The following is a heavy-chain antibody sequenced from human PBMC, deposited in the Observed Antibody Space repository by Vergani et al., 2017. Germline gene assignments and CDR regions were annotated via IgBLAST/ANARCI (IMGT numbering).Heavy chain of an antibody. CDR2: IIPIFGTT. CDR3: AGSHLPYYYGSGSYRGDWFDP. CDR1: GGTFSSYA. J-gene: IGHJ5*02. Sequence: QVQLVQSGAEVKKPGSSVKVSCKASGGTFSSYAISWVRQAPGQGLEWMGRIIPIFGTTNYAQKFQGRVTITADESTSTAYMELSSLRSEDTAVYYWAGSHLPYYYGSGSYRGDWFDPWGQGTLVTVSS. D-gene: IGHD3-10*01. V-gene: IGHV1-69*13.